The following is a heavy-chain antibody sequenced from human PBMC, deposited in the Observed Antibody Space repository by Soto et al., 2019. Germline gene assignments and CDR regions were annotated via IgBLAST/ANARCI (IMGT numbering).Heavy chain of an antibody. J-gene: IGHJ4*02. Sequence: SGGSLRLSCAASGFTFSSYGMHWVRQAPGKGLEWVAVISYDGSNKYYADSVKGRFTISRDNSKNTLYLQMNSLRAEDTAVYYCAKEYYYDRGYYFDYWGQGTLVTVSS. D-gene: IGHD3-22*01. CDR2: ISYDGSNK. CDR3: AKEYYYDRGYYFDY. V-gene: IGHV3-30*18. CDR1: GFTFSSYG.